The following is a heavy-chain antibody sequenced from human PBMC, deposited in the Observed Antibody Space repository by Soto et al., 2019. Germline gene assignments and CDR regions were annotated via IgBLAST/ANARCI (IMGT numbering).Heavy chain of an antibody. J-gene: IGHJ3*02. CDR1: GFTVSSNY. D-gene: IGHD3-10*01. CDR2: IYSGGST. V-gene: IGHV3-66*01. Sequence: PGGSLRLSCAASGFTVSSNYMSWVRQAPGKGLEWVSVIYSGGSTYYADSVKGRFTISRDNSKNTLYLQMNSLRAEDTAVYYCASDGLVSAFDSWGQGTMVTVSS. CDR3: ASDGLVSAFDS.